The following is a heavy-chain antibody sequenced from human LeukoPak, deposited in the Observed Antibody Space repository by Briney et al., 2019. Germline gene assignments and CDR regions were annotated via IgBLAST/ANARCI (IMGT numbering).Heavy chain of an antibody. CDR3: ARHRSGGSWEDYYYYYMDV. Sequence: SETLSLTCTVSGGSISSYYWSWIRQPPGKGLKRIGYIYTSGSTNYNPSLKSLVTISVDTSKNQFSLKLSSVTAADTAVYYRARHRSGGSWEDYYYYYMDVWGKGTTVTVSS. J-gene: IGHJ6*03. D-gene: IGHD2-15*01. CDR1: GGSISSYY. CDR2: IYTSGST. V-gene: IGHV4-4*09.